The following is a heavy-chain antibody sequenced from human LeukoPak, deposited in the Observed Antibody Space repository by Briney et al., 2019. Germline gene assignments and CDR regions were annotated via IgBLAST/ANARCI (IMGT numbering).Heavy chain of an antibody. V-gene: IGHV1-69*05. Sequence: SVKVSCKASGGTFSSYAISRVRQAPGQGLEWMGGIIPIFGTANYAQKFQGRVTITTDESTSTAYMELSSLRSEDTAVYYCARGGLLEVPAAMDGFYLGSYYYMDVWGKGTTVTVSS. D-gene: IGHD2-2*01. CDR1: GGTFSSYA. CDR3: ARGGLLEVPAAMDGFYLGSYYYMDV. J-gene: IGHJ6*03. CDR2: IIPIFGTA.